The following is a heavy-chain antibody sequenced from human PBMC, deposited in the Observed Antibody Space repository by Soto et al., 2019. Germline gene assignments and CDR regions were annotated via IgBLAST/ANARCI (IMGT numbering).Heavy chain of an antibody. CDR1: GGSISSSSYY. J-gene: IGHJ4*02. D-gene: IGHD6-19*01. V-gene: IGHV4-39*01. CDR2: IYYSGST. CDR3: ARLSSQWLERGY. Sequence: QLQLQESGPGLVKPSETLSLTCTVSGGSISSSSYYWGWIRQPPGKGLEWIGSIYYSGSTYYNPSLKSRVTISVDTSKNQFSLKLSSVTAADTAVYYCARLSSQWLERGYWGQGTLVTVSS.